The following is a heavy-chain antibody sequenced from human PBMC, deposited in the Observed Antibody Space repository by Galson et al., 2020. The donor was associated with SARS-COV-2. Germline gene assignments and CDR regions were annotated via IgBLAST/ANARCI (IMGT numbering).Heavy chain of an antibody. Sequence: GGSLRLSCAASGFTFSSYDMHWVRQAPGKGLEWVAVIKYDGGNKYYADSVKGRFTISRDNSKNTLYLQMNSLRAEDTAVYYCAREPPTIGGAFDIWGQGTMVTVSS. J-gene: IGHJ3*02. CDR2: IKYDGGNK. CDR1: GFTFSSYD. V-gene: IGHV3-30*03. D-gene: IGHD5-12*01. CDR3: AREPPTIGGAFDI.